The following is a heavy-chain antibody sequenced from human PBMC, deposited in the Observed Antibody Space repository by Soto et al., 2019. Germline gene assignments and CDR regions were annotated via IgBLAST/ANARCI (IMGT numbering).Heavy chain of an antibody. CDR1: GFTFSSYA. Sequence: GGSLRLSCAASGFTFSSYAMNWVRQAPGKGLEWVSVISGSGGSTYYADSVKGRFTISRDNSKNTLYLQMNSLRAEDTAVYYCAKKQWLVSQVDYWGQGTLVTVSS. CDR2: ISGSGGST. CDR3: AKKQWLVSQVDY. D-gene: IGHD6-19*01. J-gene: IGHJ4*02. V-gene: IGHV3-23*01.